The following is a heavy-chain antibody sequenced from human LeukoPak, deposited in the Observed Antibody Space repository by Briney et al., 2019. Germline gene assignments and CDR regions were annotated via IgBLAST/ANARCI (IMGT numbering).Heavy chain of an antibody. CDR2: ISWNSGSI. Sequence: LSCAAYAMHWVRQAPGTGLEWVSGISWNSGSIGYADSVKGRFTISRDNAKNSLYLQMNSLRAEDTALYYCAKAWGMYGSAFDYWGQETLVTVSS. J-gene: IGHJ4*02. D-gene: IGHD3-10*01. V-gene: IGHV3-9*01. CDR1: LSCAAYA. CDR3: AKAWGMYGSAFDY.